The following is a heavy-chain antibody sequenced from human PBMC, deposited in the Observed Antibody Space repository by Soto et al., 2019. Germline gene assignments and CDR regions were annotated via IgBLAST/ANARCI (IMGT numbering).Heavy chain of an antibody. Sequence: SHTLSLTCVISGYSVSSNSAALNWIRQSPSRGLEWLGRTYYRSKWYNDYAVSVKSRITINPDTSKNQFSLQLNSVTPEDTAVYYCARDSVQRYCSSTSCSGGMDVWGQGTTVTVSS. CDR3: ARDSVQRYCSSTSCSGGMDV. V-gene: IGHV6-1*01. CDR2: TYYRSKWYN. D-gene: IGHD2-2*01. J-gene: IGHJ6*02. CDR1: GYSVSSNSAA.